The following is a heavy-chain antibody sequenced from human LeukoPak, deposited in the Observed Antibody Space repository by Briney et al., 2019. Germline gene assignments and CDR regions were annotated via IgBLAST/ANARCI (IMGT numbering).Heavy chain of an antibody. Sequence: SETLSLTCTVSGGSISSNYWSWIRQPPGKGLEWIGYIXXSXSTNYNPSLKSRVTISVDTSKNQFSLKLSSVTAADTAVYYCASAFYXXXSXXYYDYWGQGTLVTVSS. V-gene: IGHV4-59*01. D-gene: IGHD3-22*01. CDR3: ASAFYXXXSXXYYDY. J-gene: IGHJ4*02. CDR2: IXXSXST. CDR1: GGSISSNY.